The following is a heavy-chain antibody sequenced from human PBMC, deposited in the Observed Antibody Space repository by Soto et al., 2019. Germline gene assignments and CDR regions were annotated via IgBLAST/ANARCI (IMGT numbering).Heavy chain of an antibody. V-gene: IGHV4-30-2*01. J-gene: IGHJ4*02. D-gene: IGHD2-2*01. Sequence: SETLSLTCAVSGGSISCGGYSWSWIRQPPGKGLEWIGYMYHSGSTYYNPSLKSRVTISIDRSKNQFSLKLSSVTAANTAVYYCARLPDYWGQGILVTVSS. CDR3: ARLPDY. CDR2: MYHSGST. CDR1: GGSISCGGYS.